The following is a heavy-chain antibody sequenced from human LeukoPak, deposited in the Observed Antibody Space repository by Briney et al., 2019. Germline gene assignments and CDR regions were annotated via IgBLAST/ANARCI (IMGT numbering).Heavy chain of an antibody. D-gene: IGHD5-24*01. CDR1: GFTFRSSG. Sequence: PGGSLRLSCAASGFTFRSSGMHWVRQAPGKGLEWMAFIRYDGTNTYYVDSVKGRFTISRDNFENTLYLQMNSLRPEDTAVYFCAKDRDATSTWGLFDYWGQGTLVTVST. J-gene: IGHJ4*02. CDR3: AKDRDATSTWGLFDY. CDR2: IRYDGTNT. V-gene: IGHV3-30*02.